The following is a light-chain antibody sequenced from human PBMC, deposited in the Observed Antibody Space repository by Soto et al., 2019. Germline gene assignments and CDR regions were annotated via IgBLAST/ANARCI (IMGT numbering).Light chain of an antibody. J-gene: IGKJ2*01. CDR3: QQRSNWPRYT. CDR2: DAS. V-gene: IGKV3-11*01. CDR1: QSVSSH. Sequence: EIVLTQSPATLSLSPGERATLSCSASQSVSSHLAWYQQKPDQAPRLLIYDASNRATGIPARFSGNGSGTDFTLTISSLEPEDFAVYYCQQRSNWPRYTFGQGTKLEIK.